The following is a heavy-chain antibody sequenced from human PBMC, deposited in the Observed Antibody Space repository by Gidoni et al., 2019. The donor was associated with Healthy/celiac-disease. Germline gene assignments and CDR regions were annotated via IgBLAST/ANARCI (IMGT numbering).Heavy chain of an antibody. V-gene: IGHV3-30-3*01. CDR1: GFTFSSYA. CDR2: ISYDGSHK. Sequence: QVQLVEAGGGGVQQGRSLRLDCAAAGFTFSSYAMHWVRQAPGKWLEWVAVISYDGSHKYYADSVKGRFTISRDNSKNTLYLQMNSLRAEDTAVYYCARLKIFGVVIHNYWGQGTLVTVSS. D-gene: IGHD3-3*01. J-gene: IGHJ4*02. CDR3: ARLKIFGVVIHNY.